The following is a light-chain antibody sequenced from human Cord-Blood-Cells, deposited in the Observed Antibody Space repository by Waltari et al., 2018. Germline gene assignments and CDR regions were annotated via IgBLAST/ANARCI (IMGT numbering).Light chain of an antibody. Sequence: QSALTQPASVSGSPGQSITISCTGTSSDVGGYNYFSWYQQHPGKAHKLMIYDVSKRPSGVSNRFSGSKSGNTASLTISGLQAEDEADYYCSSYTSSSTVFGGGTKMTVL. CDR1: SSDVGGYNY. V-gene: IGLV2-14*01. CDR3: SSYTSSSTV. CDR2: DVS. J-gene: IGLJ2*01.